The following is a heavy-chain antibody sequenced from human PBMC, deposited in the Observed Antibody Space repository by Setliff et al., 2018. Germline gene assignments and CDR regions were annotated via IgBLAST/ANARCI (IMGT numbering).Heavy chain of an antibody. CDR2: INNYSFKT. CDR3: AISTLSICSGGSCPNAFDL. D-gene: IGHD2-15*01. CDR1: GYTFTNYG. J-gene: IGHJ3*01. Sequence: ASVKVSCKTSGYTFTNYGITWVRQAPGQGLEWMGWINNYSFKTNYPQKFLGRVTVTTDTSTGTAYMELGSLRSDDTAVYYCAISTLSICSGGSCPNAFDLWGQGTMVTVSS. V-gene: IGHV1-18*01.